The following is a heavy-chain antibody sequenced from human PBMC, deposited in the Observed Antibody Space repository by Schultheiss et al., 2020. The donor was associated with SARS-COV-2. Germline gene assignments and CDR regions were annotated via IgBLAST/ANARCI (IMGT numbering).Heavy chain of an antibody. CDR2: IYHSGST. J-gene: IGHJ4*02. D-gene: IGHD1-14*01. CDR1: GGSISSGGYS. V-gene: IGHV4-30-2*01. CDR3: ARDRRNPKVGYYFDY. Sequence: SETLSLTCAVSGGSISSGGYSWSWIRQPQGKGLEWIGYIYHSGSTYYNPSLKSRVTISVDTSKNQFSLKLSSVTAADTAVYYCARDRRNPKVGYYFDYWGQGTLVTVAS.